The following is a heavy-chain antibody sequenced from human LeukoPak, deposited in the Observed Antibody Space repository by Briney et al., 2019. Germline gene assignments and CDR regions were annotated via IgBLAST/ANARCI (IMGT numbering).Heavy chain of an antibody. D-gene: IGHD1-20*01. J-gene: IGHJ4*02. V-gene: IGHV1-2*02. CDR3: AGSDITGQDY. Sequence: ASVKVSCKASGYTFTSYGISWVRQAPGQGLEWMGWINPNSGGTNYAQKFQGRVTMTRDTSISTAYMELSRLRSDDTAVYYCAGSDITGQDYWGQGTLVTVSS. CDR1: GYTFTSYG. CDR2: INPNSGGT.